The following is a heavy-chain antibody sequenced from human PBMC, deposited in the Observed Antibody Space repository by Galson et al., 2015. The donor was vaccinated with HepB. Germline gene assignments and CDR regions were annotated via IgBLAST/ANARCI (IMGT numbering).Heavy chain of an antibody. V-gene: IGHV3-21*01. J-gene: IGHJ6*02. CDR1: GFTFSSYS. Sequence: SLRLSCAASGFTFSSYSMNWVRQAPGKGLEWVSSISSSSSYIYYADSVKGRFTISRDNAKNSLYLQMNSLRAEDTAVYYCARDRHERPTPIAAAVTLMDVWGQGTTVTVSS. CDR2: ISSSSSYI. CDR3: ARDRHERPTPIAAAVTLMDV. D-gene: IGHD6-13*01.